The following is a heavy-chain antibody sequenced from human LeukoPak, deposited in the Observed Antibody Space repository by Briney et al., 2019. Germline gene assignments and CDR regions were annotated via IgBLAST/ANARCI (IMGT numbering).Heavy chain of an antibody. Sequence: GGSLRLSCAASGFTFSSYGMHWVRQAPGKGLEWVAVISYDGSNKYYADSAKGRFTISRDNSKNTLYLQMNSLRAEDTAVYYCAKFSGWLLDYWGQGTLVTVSS. CDR2: ISYDGSNK. V-gene: IGHV3-30*18. D-gene: IGHD6-19*01. CDR1: GFTFSSYG. J-gene: IGHJ4*02. CDR3: AKFSGWLLDY.